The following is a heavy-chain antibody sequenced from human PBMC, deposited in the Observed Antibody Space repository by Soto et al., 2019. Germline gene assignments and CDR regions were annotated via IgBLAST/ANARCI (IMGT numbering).Heavy chain of an antibody. D-gene: IGHD1-26*01. Sequence: ASVKVSCKASGYTFTSYDINWVRQATGQGLEWMGWMNPNSGNTGYAQKFQGRVTMTRNTSISTAYMELSSLRSEDTAVYYCARGLSGMTFGGYYYYYYGMDVWGQGTTGTVSS. CDR1: GYTFTSYD. V-gene: IGHV1-8*01. CDR2: MNPNSGNT. J-gene: IGHJ6*02. CDR3: ARGLSGMTFGGYYYYYYGMDV.